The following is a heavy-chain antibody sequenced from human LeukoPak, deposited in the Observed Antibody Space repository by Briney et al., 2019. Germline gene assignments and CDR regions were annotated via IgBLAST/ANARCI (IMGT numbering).Heavy chain of an antibody. V-gene: IGHV1-2*02. D-gene: IGHD7-27*01. Sequence: ASVKVSCKASGYTFTDYYIHWVRQAPGQGLEWMGWINPNSGGTNYAQKVQGRVTMTRDTSISTAYMELSGLRSDDTAVYYCARDYPGMITGVEKYFFDYWGQGTLVTVSS. J-gene: IGHJ4*02. CDR2: INPNSGGT. CDR1: GYTFTDYY. CDR3: ARDYPGMITGVEKYFFDY.